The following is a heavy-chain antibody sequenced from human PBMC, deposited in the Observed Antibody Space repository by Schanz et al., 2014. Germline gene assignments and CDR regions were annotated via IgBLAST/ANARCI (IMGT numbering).Heavy chain of an antibody. V-gene: IGHV1-18*04. J-gene: IGHJ4*02. D-gene: IGHD3-3*01. CDR2: INAGTGNT. CDR3: ARGFDFWDR. Sequence: QVHLVQSGAEVHKPGASLKISCKASGYTFTNFFLHWVRQAPGQRLEWMGWINAGTGNTNYAQKLQGRLTMTTDTSTSTAYMELRSLRSDDTAVYYCARGFDFWDRWGQGTLVIVSS. CDR1: GYTFTNFF.